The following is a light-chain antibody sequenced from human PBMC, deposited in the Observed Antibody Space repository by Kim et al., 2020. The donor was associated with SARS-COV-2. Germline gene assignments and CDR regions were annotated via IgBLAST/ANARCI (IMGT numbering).Light chain of an antibody. Sequence: SPGERPTLCCRASQSLSSTYFTRDQQKPGHAPRLLIYSASSRATGSPDRFSGSGSETDFTLTINRLEPEDFAVYYCQQYGTPPYTFGQGTKLEI. CDR1: QSLSSTY. CDR2: SAS. V-gene: IGKV3-20*01. J-gene: IGKJ2*01. CDR3: QQYGTPPYT.